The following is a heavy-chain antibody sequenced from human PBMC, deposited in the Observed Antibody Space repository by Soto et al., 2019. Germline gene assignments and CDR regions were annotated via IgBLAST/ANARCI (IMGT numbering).Heavy chain of an antibody. CDR3: ARITYYYDSSGYYNFAY. CDR2: IYPGDSDT. V-gene: IGHV5-51*01. J-gene: IGHJ4*02. Sequence: PGESLKISCKGSGYSFTSYWIGWVRQMPGKGLEWMGIIYPGDSDTRYSPSFQGQVTISADKSISTAYLQWSSLKASDTAMYYCARITYYYDSSGYYNFAYWAQGTRVPVSS. CDR1: GYSFTSYW. D-gene: IGHD3-22*01.